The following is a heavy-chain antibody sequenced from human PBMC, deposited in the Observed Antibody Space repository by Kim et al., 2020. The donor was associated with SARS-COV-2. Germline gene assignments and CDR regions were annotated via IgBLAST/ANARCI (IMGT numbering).Heavy chain of an antibody. Sequence: ASVKVSCKVSGYTLTELSMHWVRQAPGKGLEWMGGFDPEDGETIYAQKFQGRVTMTEDTSTDTAYMELSSLRSEDTAVYYCATCPGVWSGYSANWFDPWGQGTLVTVSS. CDR3: ATCPGVWSGYSANWFDP. CDR2: FDPEDGET. CDR1: GYTLTELS. J-gene: IGHJ5*02. D-gene: IGHD3-3*01. V-gene: IGHV1-24*01.